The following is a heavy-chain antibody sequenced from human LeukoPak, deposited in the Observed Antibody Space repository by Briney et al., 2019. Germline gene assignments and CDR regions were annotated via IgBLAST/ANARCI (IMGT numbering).Heavy chain of an antibody. V-gene: IGHV4-39*07. CDR2: VYYTGRT. J-gene: IGHJ3*02. Sequence: PSETLSLTCTVSGGSISSSHYYWGWIRQPPGKGLEWIGSVYYTGRTYYNPSLKSRVTISVDTSKNQFSLKLSSVTAADTAVYSSYTTVTTGVSGRGAFDIWGQGTMVTVSS. D-gene: IGHD4-17*01. CDR1: GGSISSSHYY. CDR3: YTTVTTGVSGRGAFDI.